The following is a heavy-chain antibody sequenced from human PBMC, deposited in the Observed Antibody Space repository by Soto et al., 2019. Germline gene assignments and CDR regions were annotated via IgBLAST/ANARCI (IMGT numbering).Heavy chain of an antibody. J-gene: IGHJ4*02. Sequence: QVQLVQSGAEVKKPGASVKVSCKASGYTFTSYDINWVRQATGQGLEWMGWMNPNSGNTGYAQKFQGSVTLTGNTSISTAYMELSSLRSEDTAVYYCARGPTWAGNVDYWGQGTLVTVSS. CDR1: GYTFTSYD. V-gene: IGHV1-8*01. CDR3: ARGPTWAGNVDY. CDR2: MNPNSGNT. D-gene: IGHD1-1*01.